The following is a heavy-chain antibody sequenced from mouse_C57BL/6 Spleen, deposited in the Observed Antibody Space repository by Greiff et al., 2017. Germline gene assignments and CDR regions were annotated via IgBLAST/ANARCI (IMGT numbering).Heavy chain of an antibody. CDR2: ISSGGSYT. V-gene: IGHV5-6*02. J-gene: IGHJ2*01. CDR1: GFTFSSYG. CDR3: ARQRYGYYFDY. D-gene: IGHD2-2*01. Sequence: DVKLQESGGDLVKPGGSLKLSCAASGFTFSSYGMSWVRQTPDKRLEWVATISSGGSYTYYPDSVKGRFTISRDNAKNTLYLQMSSLKSEDTAMYYCARQRYGYYFDYWGQGTTLTVSS.